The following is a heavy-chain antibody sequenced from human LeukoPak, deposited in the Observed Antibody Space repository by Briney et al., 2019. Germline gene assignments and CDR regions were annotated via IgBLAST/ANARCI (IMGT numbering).Heavy chain of an antibody. Sequence: SETLSLTCTVSGGSISSYYWSWIRQPPGKGLEGIGYIYYSGSTNYNPSLKSRVTISVDTSKNQFSLRLSSVTAADTDVYYCARLEGDSSGYSWGQGTLVTVSS. V-gene: IGHV4-59*08. CDR3: ARLEGDSSGYS. CDR1: GGSISSYY. D-gene: IGHD3-22*01. J-gene: IGHJ5*02. CDR2: IYYSGST.